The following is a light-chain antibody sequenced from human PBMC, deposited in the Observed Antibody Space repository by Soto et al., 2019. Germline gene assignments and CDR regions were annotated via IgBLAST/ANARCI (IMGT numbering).Light chain of an antibody. CDR1: QSVSSSY. Sequence: EIVLTQSPGTLSLSPGERATLSCRASQSVSSSYLAWYQQKPGQAPRLLIYGASSRATGIPDRFRGSGSGTDFPLTISRLETEDFAVYYCQQYGSSLIAFGQGTRLEIK. V-gene: IGKV3-20*01. J-gene: IGKJ5*01. CDR3: QQYGSSLIA. CDR2: GAS.